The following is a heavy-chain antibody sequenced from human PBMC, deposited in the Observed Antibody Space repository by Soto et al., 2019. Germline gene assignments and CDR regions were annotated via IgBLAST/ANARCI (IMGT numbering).Heavy chain of an antibody. CDR2: MSFDGGNK. V-gene: IGHV3-30*18. CDR1: GFTFSGHG. CDR3: AKETYYYDSSSYSWPRDFDY. Sequence: GGSLRLSCAASGFTFSGHGMHWVRQAPGKGLEWVAVMSFDGGNKYYADSVKGRFTISRDNSKKTLYLQMHSLRAEETAVYYCAKETYYYDSSSYSWPRDFDYWGQGTLVTVSS. J-gene: IGHJ4*02. D-gene: IGHD3-22*01.